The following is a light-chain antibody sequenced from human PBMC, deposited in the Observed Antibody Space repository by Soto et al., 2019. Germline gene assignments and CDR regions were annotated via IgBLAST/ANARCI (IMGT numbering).Light chain of an antibody. J-gene: IGLJ1*01. CDR3: SSYTSSSTLGV. Sequence: QSALTQPGSVSGSPGQSITISGTGTSSDVGRYNYVSWYQQHPGKAPKLMIYDVSNRPSGVSNRFSGSKSGNTASLTISGLQAEDEADYYCSSYTSSSTLGVFGTGTKLTVL. CDR1: SSDVGRYNY. V-gene: IGLV2-14*01. CDR2: DVS.